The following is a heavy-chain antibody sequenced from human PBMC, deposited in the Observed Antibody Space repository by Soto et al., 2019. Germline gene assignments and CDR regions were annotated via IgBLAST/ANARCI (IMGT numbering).Heavy chain of an antibody. D-gene: IGHD6-13*01. CDR2: IYYSGST. CDR3: ARTGIAAATEDAFDI. V-gene: IGHV4-31*03. Sequence: QVQLQESGPGLVKPSQTLSLTCTVSGGSISSGGYYWSWIRQHPGKGLEWIGYIYYSGSTYYNPSLKSRVTISVDTSKNQFSLKLSSVTAADTAVYYCARTGIAAATEDAFDIWGQGTMVTVSS. CDR1: GGSISSGGYY. J-gene: IGHJ3*02.